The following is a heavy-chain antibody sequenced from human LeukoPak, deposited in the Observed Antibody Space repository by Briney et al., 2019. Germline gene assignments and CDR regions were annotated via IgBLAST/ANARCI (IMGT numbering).Heavy chain of an antibody. CDR1: GGSISSGSYY. Sequence: SETLSLTCTVSGGSISSGSYYWNWIRQPAGKGLEWIGRIYTSGSTNYNPSLKSRVTISVDTSKNQFSLKLSSVTAADTAVYYCARGWVPQGFYSYYYMDVWGKGTTVTISS. CDR3: ARGWVPQGFYSYYYMDV. D-gene: IGHD5-24*01. CDR2: IYTSGST. V-gene: IGHV4-61*02. J-gene: IGHJ6*03.